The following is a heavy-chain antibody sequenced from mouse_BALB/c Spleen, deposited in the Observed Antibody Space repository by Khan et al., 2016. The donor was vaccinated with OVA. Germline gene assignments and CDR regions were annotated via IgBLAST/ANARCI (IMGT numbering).Heavy chain of an antibody. CDR2: IYPYNDGT. Sequence: VQLQESGPELVKPGASVKMSCKASGYTFTSYVIHWVKQKPGQGLEWIGYIYPYNDGTKYNEKFKGKATLTSDKSSSTAYLELSSLTSEDSAVXYCASNCRSDVDFDYWGQGTTLTVSS. CDR3: ASNCRSDVDFDY. D-gene: IGHD2-14*01. V-gene: IGHV1S136*01. J-gene: IGHJ2*01. CDR1: GYTFTSYV.